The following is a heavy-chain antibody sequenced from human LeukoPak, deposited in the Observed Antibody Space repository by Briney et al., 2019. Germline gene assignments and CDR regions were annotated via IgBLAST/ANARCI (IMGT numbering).Heavy chain of an antibody. CDR2: IYPGDSDT. V-gene: IGHV5-51*01. CDR3: ARHGVRAVAGPYWYFDL. Sequence: VGSLKISCKGSGYSFTSYWIGWVRQMPGKGLEWMGIIYPGDSDTRYSPSFQGQVTISADKSISTAYLQWSSLKASDTAMYYCARHGVRAVAGPYWYFDLWGRGTRVTVSS. D-gene: IGHD6-19*01. CDR1: GYSFTSYW. J-gene: IGHJ2*01.